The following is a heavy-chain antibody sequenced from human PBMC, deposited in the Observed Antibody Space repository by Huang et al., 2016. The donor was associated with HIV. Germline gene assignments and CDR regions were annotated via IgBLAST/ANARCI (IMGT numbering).Heavy chain of an antibody. Sequence: QVQLEQGGAGLLKPSETLSLTCAVYGWSFSGYFWNWIRQSPGKGLEWIGQINHAGVTDYHPSLKIRATISVDTSKNQFSLKLTSVTAADTAIYYCAREIMISFGGPFDSWGHGNLVTVSS. D-gene: IGHD3-16*01. V-gene: IGHV4-34*02. CDR1: GWSFSGYF. J-gene: IGHJ5*01. CDR2: INHAGVT. CDR3: AREIMISFGGPFDS.